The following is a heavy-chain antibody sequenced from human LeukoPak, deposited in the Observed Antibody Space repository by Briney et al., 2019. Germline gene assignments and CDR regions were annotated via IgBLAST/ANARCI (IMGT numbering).Heavy chain of an antibody. CDR1: GGSISSSSYY. D-gene: IGHD3-16*01. V-gene: IGHV4-39*07. CDR3: ARAPIPYDRSRTDYRFDP. Sequence: SETLSLTCSVSGGSISSSSYYWGWIRQPPGKGLEWIGTMYHSGSTYYKPSLKSRVTISVDTSKNQFSLKLSSVTAADTAVYYCARAPIPYDRSRTDYRFDPWGQGTLVTVAS. CDR2: MYHSGST. J-gene: IGHJ5*02.